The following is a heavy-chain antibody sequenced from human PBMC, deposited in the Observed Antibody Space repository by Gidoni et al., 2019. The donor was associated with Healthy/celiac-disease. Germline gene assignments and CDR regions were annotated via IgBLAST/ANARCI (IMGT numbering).Heavy chain of an antibody. D-gene: IGHD1-26*01. CDR2: IWYDGSNK. V-gene: IGHV3-33*01. Sequence: PGKGLEWVAVIWYDGSNKYYADSVKGRFTISRDNSKNTLYLQMNSLRAEDTAVYYCARGGSGSLKAGGFDYWGQGTLVTVSS. J-gene: IGHJ4*02. CDR3: ARGGSGSLKAGGFDY.